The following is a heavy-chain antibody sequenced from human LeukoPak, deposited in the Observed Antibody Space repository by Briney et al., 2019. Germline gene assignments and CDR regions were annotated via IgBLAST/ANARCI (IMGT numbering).Heavy chain of an antibody. D-gene: IGHD3-22*01. J-gene: IGHJ3*02. CDR1: GFTLSSYT. CDR3: ARDPAYDTI. Sequence: GGSLRLSCAASGFTLSSYTMSWVRQAPGKGLEWVSYISRGSSTIYYADSVKGRFTISRDNAKNSLYLQMNSLRDEDTAVYYCARDPAYDTIWGQGTMVTVSS. V-gene: IGHV3-48*02. CDR2: ISRGSSTI.